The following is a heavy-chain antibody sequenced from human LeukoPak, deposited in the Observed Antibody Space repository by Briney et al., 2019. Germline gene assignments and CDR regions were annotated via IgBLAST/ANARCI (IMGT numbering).Heavy chain of an antibody. V-gene: IGHV4-59*08. Sequence: PSETLSLTCTVSGGSISSYYWSWIRQPPGKGLEWIGYIYYSGSTNYNPSLKSRVTISVDTSKNQFSLKLSSVTAADTAVYYCARHGRVLRYFDWYPGWFDPWGQGTLVTVSS. CDR2: IYYSGST. CDR3: ARHGRVLRYFDWYPGWFDP. CDR1: GGSISSYY. D-gene: IGHD3-9*01. J-gene: IGHJ5*02.